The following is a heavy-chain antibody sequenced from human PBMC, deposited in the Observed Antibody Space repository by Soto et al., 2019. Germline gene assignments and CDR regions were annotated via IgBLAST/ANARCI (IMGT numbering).Heavy chain of an antibody. J-gene: IGHJ6*02. CDR2: INPNSGGT. CDR1: GYTFTGYY. Sequence: QVQLVQSGAEVKKPGASVKVSCKASGYTFTGYYMHWVRQAPGQGLEWMGWINPNSGGTNYAQKFQRWVTMTRDTSISTAYMELSRLRSDDTAVYYCARTTVTTRGYYYYYGMDVWGQGTTVTVSS. CDR3: ARTTVTTRGYYYYYGMDV. D-gene: IGHD4-17*01. V-gene: IGHV1-2*04.